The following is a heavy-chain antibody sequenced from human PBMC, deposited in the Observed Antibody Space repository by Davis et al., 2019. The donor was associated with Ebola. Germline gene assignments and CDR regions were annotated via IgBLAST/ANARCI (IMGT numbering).Heavy chain of an antibody. CDR1: GFTFSSYA. D-gene: IGHD3-3*01. Sequence: PGGSLRPSCAASGFTFSSYAMSWVRQAPGKGREWVSAISGSGGSTYYAHSVKGRFTNSRDNSENTVYLQMNSLRAEDTATYFCAKLHLESYDFWGAYIDVWGKGTTVTVSS. CDR3: AKLHLESYDFWGAYIDV. V-gene: IGHV3-23*01. J-gene: IGHJ6*03. CDR2: ISGSGGST.